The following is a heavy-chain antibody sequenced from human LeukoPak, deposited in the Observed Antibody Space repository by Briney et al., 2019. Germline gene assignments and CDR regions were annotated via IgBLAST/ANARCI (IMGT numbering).Heavy chain of an antibody. CDR2: IYYSGST. V-gene: IGHV4-39*01. Sequence: SETVSLTCIVSGGSISSSSYYWGWISQPPGKGLEWIGSIYYSGSTYYNPSLKSRVTISVDTSKNQFSLKLSSVTAADTAVYYCAALYSSSWIDYWGQGTLVTVSS. D-gene: IGHD6-13*01. CDR1: GGSISSSSYY. CDR3: AALYSSSWIDY. J-gene: IGHJ4*02.